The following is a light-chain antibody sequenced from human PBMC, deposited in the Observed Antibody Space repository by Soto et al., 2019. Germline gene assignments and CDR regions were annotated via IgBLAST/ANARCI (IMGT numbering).Light chain of an antibody. CDR2: EVF. CDR3: CSYAGRATYV. V-gene: IGLV2-23*02. J-gene: IGLJ7*01. CDR1: SSDVGSYNL. Sequence: QSALTQPASVSGSPGQSITISCTGPSSDVGSYNLVSWYQQYPGKAPKLIIFEVFKRPSGVSHRFSGSKSGNTASLTISGFQAEDEANYYRCSYAGRATYVFGGGPQLTVL.